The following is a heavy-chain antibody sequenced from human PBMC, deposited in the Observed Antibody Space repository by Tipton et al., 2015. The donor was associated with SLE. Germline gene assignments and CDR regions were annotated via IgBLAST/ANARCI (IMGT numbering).Heavy chain of an antibody. CDR2: INHSGST. D-gene: IGHD3-10*01. CDR1: GGSFSGYY. J-gene: IGHJ4*02. V-gene: IGHV4-34*01. CDR3: ARDGGDMVRGGIYY. Sequence: TLSLTCAVYGGSFSGYYWSWIRQPPGKGLEWIGEINHSGSTNYNPSLKSRVTISVDTSKNQFSLKLSSVTAADTAVYYCARDGGDMVRGGIYYWGQGTLVTVSS.